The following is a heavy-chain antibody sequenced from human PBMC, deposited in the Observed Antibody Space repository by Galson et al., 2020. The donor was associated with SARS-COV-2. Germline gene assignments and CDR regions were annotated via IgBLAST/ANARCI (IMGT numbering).Heavy chain of an antibody. V-gene: IGHV3-20*04. D-gene: IGHD3-9*01. CDR1: GFTFDDYG. CDR3: ARARHYDIVTGYYRKAFDI. J-gene: IGHJ3*02. CDR2: INWHGSST. Sequence: GESLKISCAASGFTFDDYGMRWVRQAPGKGLEWVSGINWHGSSTGYADSVKGRFTISRDNAKNSLYLQMNSLRAEDTALYYCARARHYDIVTGYYRKAFDIWGQGTMVTVSS.